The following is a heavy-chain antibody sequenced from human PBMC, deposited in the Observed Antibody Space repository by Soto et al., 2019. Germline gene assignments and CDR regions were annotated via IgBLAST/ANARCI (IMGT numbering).Heavy chain of an antibody. D-gene: IGHD2-2*03. CDR3: ARVDHVMYYFDY. CDR1: GGSITGYY. CDR2: IYYRGST. V-gene: IGHV4-59*01. J-gene: IGHJ4*02. Sequence: SETLSLTCTVSGGSITGYYWSWIRQPPGKGLEWIGYIYYRGSTNYNPSLKSRVTISVDTSKNQFSLKLSSVTAADTAVYYCARVDHVMYYFDYWGQGTLVTVSS.